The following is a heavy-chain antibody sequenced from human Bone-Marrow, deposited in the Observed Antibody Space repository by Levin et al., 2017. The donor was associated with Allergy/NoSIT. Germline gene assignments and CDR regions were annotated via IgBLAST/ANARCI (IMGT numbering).Heavy chain of an antibody. J-gene: IGHJ5*02. CDR1: GFTFGDYA. D-gene: IGHD6-19*01. CDR3: TRDLWAVAGPEAWFDP. CDR2: IRSKAYGGTT. V-gene: IGHV3-49*04. Sequence: GGSLRLSCTASGFTFGDYAMSWVRQAPGKGLEWVGFIRSKAYGGTTEYAASVKGRFTISRDDSKSIAYLQMNSLKTEDTAVYYCTRDLWAVAGPEAWFDPWGQGTLVTVSS.